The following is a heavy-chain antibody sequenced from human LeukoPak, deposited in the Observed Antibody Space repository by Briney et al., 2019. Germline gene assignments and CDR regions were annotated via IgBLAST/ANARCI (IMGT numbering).Heavy chain of an antibody. CDR1: GFTFDDYA. Sequence: GGSLRLSCAASGFTFDDYAMHWVRQAPGKGLEWVSGISWNSGTIGYADSVKGRFTISRDNAKNSLYLQMSSLRPEDTALYYCARERPLIAVANYAFDIWGQGTMVTVSS. V-gene: IGHV3-9*01. D-gene: IGHD6-19*01. CDR3: ARERPLIAVANYAFDI. J-gene: IGHJ3*02. CDR2: ISWNSGTI.